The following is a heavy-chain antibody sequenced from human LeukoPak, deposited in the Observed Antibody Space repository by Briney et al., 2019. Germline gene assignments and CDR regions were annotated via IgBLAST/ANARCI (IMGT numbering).Heavy chain of an antibody. D-gene: IGHD6-19*01. CDR1: GASISGWY. V-gene: IGHV4-59*01. CDR3: ARETSLAGFASGLGFNY. Sequence: SETPSLTCTVSGASISGWYWSWIRQPPGKGLEWIGYVYGSGYTNYSPSLKSRVTMSIDTSKNNFSLKLTSVTGADTATYYCARETSLAGFASGLGFNYWGQGILVTVSS. J-gene: IGHJ4*02. CDR2: VYGSGYT.